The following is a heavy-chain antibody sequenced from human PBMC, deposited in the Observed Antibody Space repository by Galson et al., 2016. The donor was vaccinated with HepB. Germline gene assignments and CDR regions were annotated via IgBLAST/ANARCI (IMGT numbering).Heavy chain of an antibody. J-gene: IGHJ4*02. CDR3: ARIQYGDYVGYFDY. V-gene: IGHV2-70*01. D-gene: IGHD4-17*01. Sequence: STSLKTRLTISKDTSKNQVVLTMTNMDPVDTATYYCARIQYGDYVGYFDYWGQGTLVTVSS.